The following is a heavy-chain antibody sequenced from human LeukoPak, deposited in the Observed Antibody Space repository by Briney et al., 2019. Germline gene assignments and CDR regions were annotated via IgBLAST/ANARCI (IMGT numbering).Heavy chain of an antibody. Sequence: ASVKVSCKASGYTFTNNYLHRVRQAPGQGLEWMGMIYPRDGSTSYAQNFQGRVTVTRDTSTTTVHMELRGLRSEDTAVYYCARDQEGFDYWAREPWSPSPQ. CDR2: IYPRDGST. CDR1: GYTFTNNY. J-gene: IGHJ4*02. V-gene: IGHV1-46*01. CDR3: ARDQEGFDY.